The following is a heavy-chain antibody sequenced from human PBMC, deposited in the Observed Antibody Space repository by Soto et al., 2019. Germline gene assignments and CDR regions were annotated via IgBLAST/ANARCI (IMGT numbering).Heavy chain of an antibody. CDR2: IFYTGNT. Sequence: SETLSLTCSVAGGSISSSTSYWGWIRQPPGKGLEWIGSIFYTGNTYYNPSLRSRGTISVSTSKNQFSLKLTSVTAADTAVYSCATQTFSLYRSNWYPIEYWGQGTLATVSS. CDR3: ATQTFSLYRSNWYPIEY. D-gene: IGHD6-13*01. J-gene: IGHJ4*02. V-gene: IGHV4-39*01. CDR1: GGSISSSTSY.